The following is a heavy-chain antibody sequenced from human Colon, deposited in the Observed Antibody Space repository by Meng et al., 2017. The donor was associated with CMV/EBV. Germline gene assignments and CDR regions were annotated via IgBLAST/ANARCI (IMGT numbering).Heavy chain of an antibody. CDR2: ISAYNGNT. Sequence: QVQLGQSGTEVKKPGAAVKVSCKASGDTFIDFGISWVRQAPGQGLEWMGWISAYNGNTNYAPEFQGRVTLTTDTSTTTDTSTTTVYMELRSLRSDDTAIYYCATELSRGGYWGQGTLVTVSS. CDR1: GDTFIDFG. CDR3: ATELSRGGY. V-gene: IGHV1-18*01. J-gene: IGHJ4*02.